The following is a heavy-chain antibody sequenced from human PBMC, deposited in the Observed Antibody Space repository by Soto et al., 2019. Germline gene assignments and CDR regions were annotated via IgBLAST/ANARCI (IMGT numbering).Heavy chain of an antibody. Sequence: QVQLVQSGAEVKKPGSSVKVSCKASGGTFSTCAITWVRQAPGQGLEWMGGISPVFGTTNYAQKFQGRVTITADESTSTAYMELRSLRSEDTAVYYCARALEEYYYDHRGYYSGYWGQGTLVTVSS. CDR1: GGTFSTCA. V-gene: IGHV1-69*12. D-gene: IGHD3-22*01. CDR2: ISPVFGTT. CDR3: ARALEEYYYDHRGYYSGY. J-gene: IGHJ4*02.